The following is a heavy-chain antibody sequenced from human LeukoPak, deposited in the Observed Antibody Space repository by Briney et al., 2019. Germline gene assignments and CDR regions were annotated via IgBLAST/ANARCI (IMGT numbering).Heavy chain of an antibody. CDR3: ARDGRGSYYFDY. CDR1: GFTFSSYS. CDR2: ISSSSNYI. J-gene: IGHJ4*02. Sequence: GGSLRLSCAASGFTFSSYSMTWVRQAPGRGLEWVSSISSSSNYIYYADSVKGRFTISRDNSKNTLYLQMNSLRAEDTAVYYCARDGRGSYYFDYWGQGTLVTVSS. V-gene: IGHV3-21*01. D-gene: IGHD1-26*01.